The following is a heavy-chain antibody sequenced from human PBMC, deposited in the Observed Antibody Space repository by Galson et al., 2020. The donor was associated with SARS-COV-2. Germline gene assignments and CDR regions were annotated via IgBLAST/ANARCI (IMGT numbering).Heavy chain of an antibody. J-gene: IGHJ3*02. CDR3: AKSRNKLLYVGGYAFDI. CDR1: GFTFSSYA. CDR2: ISGSGGST. Sequence: GESLKISCAASGFTFSSYAMSWVRQAPGTGLEWVSAISGSGGSTYYADSVKGRFTISRDNSKNTLYLQMNSLRAEDTAVYYCAKSRNKLLYVGGYAFDIWGQGTMVTVSS. D-gene: IGHD3-10*01. V-gene: IGHV3-23*01.